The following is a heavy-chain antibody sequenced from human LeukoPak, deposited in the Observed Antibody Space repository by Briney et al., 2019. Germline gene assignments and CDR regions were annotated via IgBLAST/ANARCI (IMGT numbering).Heavy chain of an antibody. Sequence: SETLSLTCTVSGGSISSRSYYWGWLRQPPGKGLEWIASIFYSGSTYHNPSLKSRVTISVDTSKSQFSLKLSSVTAADTAVYYCAREVGYCSGGSCYSYFDYWGQGTLVTVSS. CDR1: GGSISSRSYY. J-gene: IGHJ4*02. V-gene: IGHV4-39*07. CDR3: AREVGYCSGGSCYSYFDY. CDR2: IFYSGST. D-gene: IGHD2-15*01.